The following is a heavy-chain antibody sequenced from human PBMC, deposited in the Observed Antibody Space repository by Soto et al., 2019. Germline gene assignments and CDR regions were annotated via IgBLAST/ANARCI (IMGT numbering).Heavy chain of an antibody. D-gene: IGHD6-19*01. J-gene: IGHJ6*03. CDR3: ARPIAVAGKDYYYYYYMDV. Sequence: SETLSLTCTVSGGSISSSSYYWGWIRQPPGKGLEWIGSIYYSGSTYYNPSLKSRVTISVDTSKNQFSLKLSSVTAADTAVYYCARPIAVAGKDYYYYYYMDVWGKGTTVTVSS. CDR1: GGSISSSSYY. CDR2: IYYSGST. V-gene: IGHV4-39*01.